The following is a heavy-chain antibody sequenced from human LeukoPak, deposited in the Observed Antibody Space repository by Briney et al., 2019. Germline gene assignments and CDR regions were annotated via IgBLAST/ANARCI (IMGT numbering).Heavy chain of an antibody. J-gene: IGHJ4*02. V-gene: IGHV3-30-3*01. CDR3: ARPHKGWYSGTYYDY. Sequence: GGSLRLSCAAPGFTFSSYAMHWVRQAPGKGLEWVAVISYDGSNKYYADSVKGRFTISRDNSKNTLYLQMNSLRAEDTAVYYCARPHKGWYSGTYYDYWGQGTPVTVSS. CDR2: ISYDGSNK. D-gene: IGHD1-26*01. CDR1: GFTFSSYA.